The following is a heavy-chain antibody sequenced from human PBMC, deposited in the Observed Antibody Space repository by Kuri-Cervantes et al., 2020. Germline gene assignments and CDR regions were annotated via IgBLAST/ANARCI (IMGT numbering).Heavy chain of an antibody. V-gene: IGHV1-8*02. J-gene: IGHJ4*02. D-gene: IGHD3-22*01. CDR3: ARGPPYYDSSGYFSDY. Sequence: ASVKVSCKASGGTLSSYDINWVRQATGQGLEWMGWMNPNSGNTGYAQKFQGRVTMTRNTSISTAYMELSSLRSEDTAVYYCARGPPYYDSSGYFSDYWGQGTLVTVSS. CDR1: GGTLSSYD. CDR2: MNPNSGNT.